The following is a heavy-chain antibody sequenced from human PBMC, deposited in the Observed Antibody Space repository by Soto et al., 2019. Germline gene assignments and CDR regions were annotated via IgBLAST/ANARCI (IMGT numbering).Heavy chain of an antibody. V-gene: IGHV5-51*01. CDR2: IYPGDSDT. D-gene: IGHD3-10*01. Sequence: GESLKISCKGSGYSFTSYWIGWVRQMPGKGLEWMGIIYPGDSDTRYSPSFQGQVTISADKSISTAYLQWSSLKASDTAMYYCARFSGVTPHLDAFDIWGQGTMVTVSS. CDR1: GYSFTSYW. J-gene: IGHJ3*02. CDR3: ARFSGVTPHLDAFDI.